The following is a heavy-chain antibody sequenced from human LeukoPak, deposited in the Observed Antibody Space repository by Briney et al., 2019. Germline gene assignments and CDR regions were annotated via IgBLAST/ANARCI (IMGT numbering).Heavy chain of an antibody. J-gene: IGHJ4*02. Sequence: GGSLRLSCVASGFTFSSYWMSWVRQAPGKGLEWVANIKQDGSEKYYVDSVKGRFTISRDNAKNSLYLQMNSLRAEDTAVYYCARRKRSSTYYFDYWGQGTLVTVSS. CDR2: IKQDGSEK. V-gene: IGHV3-7*01. CDR1: GFTFSSYW. D-gene: IGHD6-6*01. CDR3: ARRKRSSTYYFDY.